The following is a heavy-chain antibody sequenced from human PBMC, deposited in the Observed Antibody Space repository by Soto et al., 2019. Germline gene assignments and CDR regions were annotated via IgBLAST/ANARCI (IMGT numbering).Heavy chain of an antibody. CDR3: ARVGVPYDILTGYYAPHGWFDT. CDR2: IYYSGST. Sequence: QVQLQESGPGLVKPSQTLSLTCTVSGGSISSGGYYWSWLRQHPGKGLEWIGYIYYSGSTYYNPSLKSRVTISVDTSKNQFSLKLSSVTAADTAVYYCARVGVPYDILTGYYAPHGWFDTWGQGTLVTVSS. V-gene: IGHV4-31*03. J-gene: IGHJ5*02. D-gene: IGHD3-9*01. CDR1: GGSISSGGYY.